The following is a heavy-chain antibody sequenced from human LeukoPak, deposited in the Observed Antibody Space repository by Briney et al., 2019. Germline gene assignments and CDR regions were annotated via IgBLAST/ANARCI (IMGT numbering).Heavy chain of an antibody. Sequence: PSETLSLTCSVSGGSISSGPYFWSWIRQSPGQGLEWIGYIWPSGSTNYNPSLKSRVTISVDTSKNQFSLKLSSVTAADTAVYYCASPVVVPAAPADAFDIWGQGTMVTVSS. CDR3: ASPVVVPAAPADAFDI. V-gene: IGHV4-30-2*06. CDR1: GGSISSGPYF. J-gene: IGHJ3*02. CDR2: IWPSGST. D-gene: IGHD2-2*01.